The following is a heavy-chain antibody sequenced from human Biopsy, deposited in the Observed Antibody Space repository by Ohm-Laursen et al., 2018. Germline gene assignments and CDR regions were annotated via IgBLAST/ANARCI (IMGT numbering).Heavy chain of an antibody. CDR3: ARGSGYFKLDV. J-gene: IGHJ6*02. D-gene: IGHD5-12*01. Sequence: SETLSLTCAVNGESSSGYFWNWIRQPPGKGLEWIGEINQSGINKYNPSLKRRPTLSADSSNSQFSLRLTSVTAADAAIYYCARGSGYFKLDVWGQGTTVTVSS. CDR2: INQSGIN. V-gene: IGHV4-34*01. CDR1: GESSSGYF.